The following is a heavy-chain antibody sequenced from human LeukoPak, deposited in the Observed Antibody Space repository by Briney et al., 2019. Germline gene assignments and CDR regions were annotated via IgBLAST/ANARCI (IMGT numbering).Heavy chain of an antibody. CDR1: GGSISSYY. V-gene: IGHV4-59*08. Sequence: SETLSLTCTVSGGSISSYYWSWIRHPPGKGLEWIGYIYYSGSTNYNPSLKSRVTISVDTSKNQFSLKLSSVTAADTAVYYCARAGGHFDYWGQGTLVTVSS. D-gene: IGHD4-23*01. CDR3: ARAGGHFDY. J-gene: IGHJ4*02. CDR2: IYYSGST.